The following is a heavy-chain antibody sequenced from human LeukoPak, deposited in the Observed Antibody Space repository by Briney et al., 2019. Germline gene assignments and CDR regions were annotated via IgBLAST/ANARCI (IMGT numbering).Heavy chain of an antibody. CDR3: ATKGDAFKV. CDR1: GYTFNNYG. J-gene: IGHJ3*01. Sequence: ASVKVSCKASGYTFNNYGVSWVRQAPGQGLEWMGWISTYNGNTNYAQRLQDRVTITTDTSTSTVYMELRSLRSDDTAMYYCATKGDAFKVWGQGTMVAVSS. V-gene: IGHV1-18*04. CDR2: ISTYNGNT.